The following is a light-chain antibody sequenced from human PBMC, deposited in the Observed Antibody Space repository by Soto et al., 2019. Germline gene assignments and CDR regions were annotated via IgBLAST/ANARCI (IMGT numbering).Light chain of an antibody. V-gene: IGLV2-14*01. CDR2: DVS. J-gene: IGLJ1*01. CDR1: SSDVGGYNY. CDR3: SSYTSSSTLHV. Sequence: QSALTQHASVSGSPGQSITISCTGTSSDVGGYNYVSWYQQHPGKAPKLMIYDVSNRPSGVSNRFSGSKSGNTASLTISGLQAEDEADYYCSSYTSSSTLHVFGTGTKLTVL.